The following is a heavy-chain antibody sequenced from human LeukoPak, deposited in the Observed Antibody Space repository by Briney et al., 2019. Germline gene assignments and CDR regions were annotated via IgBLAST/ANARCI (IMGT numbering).Heavy chain of an antibody. V-gene: IGHV3-48*03. CDR3: ARVENSATRGFYFDY. Sequence: GGSLRLSCAASGFTFNLYEMNWVRQAPGKGPEWVSYISSSGSTIYYADSVKGRFSISRDNAKNSLNLQMNSLRAEDTAFYYCARVENSATRGFYFDYWGQGALVTVSS. CDR1: GFTFNLYE. J-gene: IGHJ4*02. D-gene: IGHD5-12*01. CDR2: ISSSGSTI.